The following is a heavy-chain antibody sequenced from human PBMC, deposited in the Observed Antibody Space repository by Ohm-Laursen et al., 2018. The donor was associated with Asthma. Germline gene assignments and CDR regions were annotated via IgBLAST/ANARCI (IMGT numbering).Heavy chain of an antibody. V-gene: IGHV4-4*02. J-gene: IGHJ4*02. CDR2: IYHSGLT. D-gene: IGHD2-21*01. CDR3: VRHRAYSFDF. CDR1: GASVSNDNW. Sequence: TLSLTCAVSGASVSNDNWWSWVRQPPGKGLEWIGEIYHSGLTNYRPSLQSRVAMFVDKSENRFSMRLTAVNAADTAVYYCVRHRAYSFDFWGQGIMVTVSS.